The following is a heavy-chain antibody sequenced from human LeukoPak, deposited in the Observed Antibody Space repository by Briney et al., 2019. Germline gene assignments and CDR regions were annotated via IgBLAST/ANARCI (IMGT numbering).Heavy chain of an antibody. V-gene: IGHV4-34*01. J-gene: IGHJ4*02. CDR1: GGSFIGYY. Sequence: SETLSLTCAVYGGSFIGYYWSWIRQTPGKGQEMIGEFNHSGNTNYNPSLKSRLTISVDTAKNQLSLELCSVTAADTAVYYCARLPSSYYGSGTTGDYWGQGTLVTVSS. D-gene: IGHD3-10*01. CDR2: FNHSGNT. CDR3: ARLPSSYYGSGTTGDY.